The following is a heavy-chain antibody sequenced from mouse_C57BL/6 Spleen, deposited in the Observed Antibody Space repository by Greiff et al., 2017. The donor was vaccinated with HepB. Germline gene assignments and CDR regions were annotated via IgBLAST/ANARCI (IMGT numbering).Heavy chain of an antibody. D-gene: IGHD2-3*01. J-gene: IGHJ2*01. V-gene: IGHV6-3*01. CDR1: GFTFSNYW. CDR3: TRWLLG. CDR2: IRLKSDNYAT. Sequence: EVKLVESGGGLVQPGGSMKLSCVASGFTFSNYWMNWVRQSPEKGLEWVAQIRLKSDNYATHYAESVKGRFTISRDDYKSSISLQMNNLSAGNTGIYYCTRWLLGWGQGTTLTVSS.